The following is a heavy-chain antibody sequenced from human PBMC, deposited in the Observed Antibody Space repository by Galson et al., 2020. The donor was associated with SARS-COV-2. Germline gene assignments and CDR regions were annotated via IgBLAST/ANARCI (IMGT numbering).Heavy chain of an antibody. CDR3: TRDRGRSGYRD. Sequence: GESLKISCAASRFTLSNYDIHWVRQAPGKGLEWVSYMSSSGTTIYYADSVKGRFTISRDNAKNSLYLQMSNLRAEDTAVYYGTRDRGRSGYRDWGQGTLVTVSA. V-gene: IGHV3-48*03. D-gene: IGHD5-12*01. J-gene: IGHJ4*02. CDR1: RFTLSNYD. CDR2: MSSSGTTI.